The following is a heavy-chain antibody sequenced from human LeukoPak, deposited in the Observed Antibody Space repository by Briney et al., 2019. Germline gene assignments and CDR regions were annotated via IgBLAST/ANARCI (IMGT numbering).Heavy chain of an antibody. V-gene: IGHV3-13*01. D-gene: IGHD3-10*01. CDR1: GFSITIND. Sequence: PGGSLRLPCAVSGFSITINDMHWVRQATGKGLEWVSAIGIGGDTYYADSVKGRFTISREDAKNSLYLQMDSLRAGDTAVYYCARGNYGSGSSVPLDSWGQGTLVTVSS. CDR3: ARGNYGSGSSVPLDS. CDR2: IGIGGDT. J-gene: IGHJ4*02.